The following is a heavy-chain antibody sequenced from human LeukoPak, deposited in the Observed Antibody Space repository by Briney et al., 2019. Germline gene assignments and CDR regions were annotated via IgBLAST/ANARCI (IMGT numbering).Heavy chain of an antibody. D-gene: IGHD1-26*01. CDR2: ISVGGGDT. CDR3: AKAVVVGATVDYFDY. Sequence: PGGSLRLSCEASGFIFSSYVMGWVRQAPGKGLEWVSSISVGGGDTFTADSVKGRFTISRDNSKNTLYLQMNSLRAEDTAVYYCAKAVVVGATVDYFDYWGQGTLVTVSS. V-gene: IGHV3-23*01. CDR1: GFIFSSYV. J-gene: IGHJ4*02.